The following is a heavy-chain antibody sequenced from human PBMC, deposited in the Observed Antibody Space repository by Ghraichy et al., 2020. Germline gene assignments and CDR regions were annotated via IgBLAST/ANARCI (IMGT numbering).Heavy chain of an antibody. CDR1: GFTFSSYG. V-gene: IGHV3-30*18. J-gene: IGHJ4*02. CDR3: AKDHIVVVTANARTRGSPGN. Sequence: GGSLRLSCAASGFTFSSYGMHWVRQAPGKRLEWVAVISYDGSNKYYADSVKGRFTISRDNSKNTLYLQMNSLRAEDTAVYYCAKDHIVVVTANARTRGSPGNWGQGTLVTVSS. D-gene: IGHD2-21*02. CDR2: ISYDGSNK.